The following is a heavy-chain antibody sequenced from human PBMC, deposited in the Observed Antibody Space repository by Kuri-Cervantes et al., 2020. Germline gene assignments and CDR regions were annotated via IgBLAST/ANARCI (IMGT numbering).Heavy chain of an antibody. CDR3: ARARMAAAGTWDY. V-gene: IGHV4-39*07. CDR1: GGSISSSSYY. Sequence: SETLSLTCTVSGGSISSSSYYWGWIRQPPGKGLEWIGSIYYSGSTYYNPSLKSRVTISVDTSKNQFSLKLSSVTAADTAVYYCARARMAAAGTWDYWGQGTLVTVSS. D-gene: IGHD6-13*01. J-gene: IGHJ4*02. CDR2: IYYSGST.